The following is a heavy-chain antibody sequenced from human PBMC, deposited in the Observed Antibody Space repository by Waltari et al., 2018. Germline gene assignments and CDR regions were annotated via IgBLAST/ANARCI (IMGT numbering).Heavy chain of an antibody. J-gene: IGHJ4*02. CDR2: IWYDGSHK. D-gene: IGHD3-10*01. Sequence: QVQLVESGGGVVQPGRSLRLSCAASGFTFSSYGMHWVRQAPGKGLGWVAVIWYDGSHKYYADSVKGRFTISRDNSKITLYLQMNSLRAEDTAVYYCAREDYQGFDYWGQGTLVTVSS. CDR1: GFTFSSYG. CDR3: AREDYQGFDY. V-gene: IGHV3-33*01.